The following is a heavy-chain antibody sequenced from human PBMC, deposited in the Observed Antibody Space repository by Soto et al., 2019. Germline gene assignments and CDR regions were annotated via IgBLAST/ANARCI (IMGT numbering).Heavy chain of an antibody. CDR1: GGTFSSYA. V-gene: IGHV1-69*13. D-gene: IGHD3-22*01. Sequence: ASVKVSCKASGGTFSSYAISWVRQAPGQGLEWMGGIIPIFGTANYAQKFQGRVTITADESTSTAYMELSSLRSEDTAVYYCARDGYYYDSSGYYYVSLDAFDIWGQGTMVTVSS. CDR2: IIPIFGTA. J-gene: IGHJ3*02. CDR3: ARDGYYYDSSGYYYVSLDAFDI.